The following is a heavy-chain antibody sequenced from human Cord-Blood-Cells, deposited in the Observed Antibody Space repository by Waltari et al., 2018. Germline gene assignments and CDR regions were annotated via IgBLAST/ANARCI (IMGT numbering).Heavy chain of an antibody. CDR3: ATVFQWLAYYFDY. V-gene: IGHV1-69-2*01. J-gene: IGHJ4*02. Sequence: EVQLVQSGAEVKKPGATVKISCKVSGYTFTDYYMHWVQQAPGKGLEGTGRVVPEDGETINAEKFQGRGTRTAETSTDTAYRELSSLRSEDTAVYYCATVFQWLAYYFDYWGQGTLVTVSS. CDR2: VVPEDGET. D-gene: IGHD6-19*01. CDR1: GYTFTDYY.